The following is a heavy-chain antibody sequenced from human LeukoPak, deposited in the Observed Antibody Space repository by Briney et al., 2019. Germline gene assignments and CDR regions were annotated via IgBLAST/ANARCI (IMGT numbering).Heavy chain of an antibody. CDR2: IYYSGST. Sequence: SETLSLTCTVSGGSISTSSYYWGWIRQPPGKGLEWIGSIYYSGSTYYNPSLMSRLAISVDTSKNQFSLKLSSVTAADTAVYYCASKQGDAFDVWGQGTMVTVSS. V-gene: IGHV4-39*01. CDR1: GGSISTSSYY. J-gene: IGHJ3*01. CDR3: ASKQGDAFDV.